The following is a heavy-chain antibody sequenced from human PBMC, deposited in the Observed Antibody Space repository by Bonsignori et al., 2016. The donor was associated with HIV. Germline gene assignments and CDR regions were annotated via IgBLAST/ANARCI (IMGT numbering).Heavy chain of an antibody. V-gene: IGHV4-38-2*01. D-gene: IGHD3-22*01. CDR1: GYSISSGFY. CDR2: VYHSGST. CDR3: ARGGGREDNPYYFLWNFAL. Sequence: QVQLQESGPGLVKPSETLSLTCVVSGYSISSGFYWGWIRQTPGKGLEWIGSVYHSGSTYYNPSLKSRVTISVDTSNNQFSLRLSSVTAADAAIYYCARGGGREDNPYYFLWNFALWGRWLPRSLSPQ. J-gene: IGHJ2*01.